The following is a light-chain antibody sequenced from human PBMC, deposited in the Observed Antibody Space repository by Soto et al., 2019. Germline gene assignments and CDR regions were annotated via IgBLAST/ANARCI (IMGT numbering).Light chain of an antibody. V-gene: IGKV3-20*01. J-gene: IGKJ3*01. CDR3: QQYGSSPFT. CDR2: GAS. Sequence: EIVLTQSPGTLSLSPGERATLSCRASQSDRSSYLAWYQQKPGQAPRLLIYGASSRATGIPDRFSGSGSGTDFTLTISRLEPEDFAVYYCQQYGSSPFTFGPGTKVDIK. CDR1: QSDRSSY.